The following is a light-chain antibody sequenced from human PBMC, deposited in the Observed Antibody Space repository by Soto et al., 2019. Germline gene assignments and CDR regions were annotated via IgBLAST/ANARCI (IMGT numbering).Light chain of an antibody. CDR3: QQYDHLPIT. J-gene: IGKJ4*01. V-gene: IGKV1-33*01. CDR2: DVF. CDR1: QDISKY. Sequence: DIQMTQSASSLPASVGDTVTISCQASQDISKYLNWFQQKPGKAPKLLIYDVFNVETGVPSRFSGRGSGTDLTLIIRNLQPEDFATYYCQQYDHLPITFGGGTKVDI.